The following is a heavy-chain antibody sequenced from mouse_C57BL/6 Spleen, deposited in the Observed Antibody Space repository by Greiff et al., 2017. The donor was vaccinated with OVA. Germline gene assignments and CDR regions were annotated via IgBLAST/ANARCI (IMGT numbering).Heavy chain of an antibody. Sequence: QVQLKQSGPGLVAPSQSLSITCTVSGFSLTSYGVHWVRQPPGKGLEWLVVIWSDGSTTYNSALKSRLSISKDNSKSQVFLKMNSLQTDDTAMYYCARHGGGNYLFDYWGQGTTLTVSS. D-gene: IGHD2-1*01. CDR1: GFSLTSYG. V-gene: IGHV2-6-1*01. CDR3: ARHGGGNYLFDY. CDR2: IWSDGST. J-gene: IGHJ2*01.